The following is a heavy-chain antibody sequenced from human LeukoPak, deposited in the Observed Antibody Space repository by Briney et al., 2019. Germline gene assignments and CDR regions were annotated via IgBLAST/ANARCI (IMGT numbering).Heavy chain of an antibody. CDR1: GFSLSSHD. J-gene: IGHJ3*02. CDR2: ISATGDT. D-gene: IGHD4-17*01. V-gene: IGHV3-13*04. CDR3: ARSGTTMTGDGLDI. Sequence: GGSLRLSCAASGFSLSSHDMHWVRHGPGEGLERVSGISATGDTYYLGFVKGRFTISRENAKNALHLQMNSLRAGDTAVYYCARSGTTMTGDGLDIWGQGTMVTVSS.